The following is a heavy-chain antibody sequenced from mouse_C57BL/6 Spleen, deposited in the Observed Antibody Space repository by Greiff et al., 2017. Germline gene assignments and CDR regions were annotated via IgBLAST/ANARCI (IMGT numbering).Heavy chain of an antibody. CDR3: AREGGTGSDY. CDR2: IYPGDGDT. V-gene: IGHV1-80*01. D-gene: IGHD4-1*01. CDR1: GYAFSSYW. Sequence: VKVVESGAELVKPGASVKISCKASGYAFSSYWMNWVKQRPGKGLEWIGQIYPGDGDTNYNGKFKGKATLTADKSSSTAYMQLSSLTSEDSAVYFCAREGGTGSDYWGQGTTLTVSS. J-gene: IGHJ2*01.